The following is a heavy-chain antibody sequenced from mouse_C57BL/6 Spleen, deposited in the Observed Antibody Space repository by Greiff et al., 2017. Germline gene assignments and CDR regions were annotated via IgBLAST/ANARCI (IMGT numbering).Heavy chain of an antibody. D-gene: IGHD2-5*01. Sequence: QVQLKQPGAELVKPGASVKLSCKASGYTFTSYWMHWVKQRPGQGLEWIGMIHPNSGSTNYNEKFKSKATLTVDKSSSTAYMQLSSLTSEDSAVYYCARSFYSNPGGAMDYWGQGTSVTVSS. CDR3: ARSFYSNPGGAMDY. CDR1: GYTFTSYW. V-gene: IGHV1-64*01. J-gene: IGHJ4*01. CDR2: IHPNSGST.